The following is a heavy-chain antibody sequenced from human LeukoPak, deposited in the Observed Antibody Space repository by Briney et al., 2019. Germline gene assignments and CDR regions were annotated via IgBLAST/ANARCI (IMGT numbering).Heavy chain of an antibody. V-gene: IGHV3-30*02. CDR2: IRYDGSNK. CDR3: AKDRAYYYDSSGYFDY. D-gene: IGHD3-22*01. Sequence: LAGGSLRLSCAASGFTFSSYGMHWVRQAPGKGLEWVAFIRYDGSNKYYADSVKGRFTISRDNSKNTLYLQMNSLRAEDTAVYYCAKDRAYYYDSSGYFDYWGQGTLVTVSS. CDR1: GFTFSSYG. J-gene: IGHJ4*02.